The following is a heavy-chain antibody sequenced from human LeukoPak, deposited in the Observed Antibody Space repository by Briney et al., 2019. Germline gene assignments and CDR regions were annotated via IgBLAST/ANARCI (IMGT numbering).Heavy chain of an antibody. V-gene: IGHV3-33*06. CDR3: AKDGVGATSLDC. CDR2: IWHDGSYE. D-gene: IGHD1-26*01. J-gene: IGHJ4*02. Sequence: GGSLRLSCAASGLTFSRYGMHWVRQAPGKGLEWVAVIWHDGSYEYYADSVKGRFTISRDSSKNTLYLQMNSLRAEDTAVYYCAKDGVGATSLDCWGQGTLVTVSS. CDR1: GLTFSRYG.